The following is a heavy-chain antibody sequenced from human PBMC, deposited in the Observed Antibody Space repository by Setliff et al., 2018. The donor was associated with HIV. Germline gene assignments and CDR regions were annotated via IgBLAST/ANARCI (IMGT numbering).Heavy chain of an antibody. CDR1: GGSISSSNYY. Sequence: PSETLSLTCTVSGGSISSSNYYLTWIRQPAGKGLEWIGRIFASGSTNYNPSLKSRVTMSVDTSKNQFSLRLSSVTAADTAVYYCVGGLRSRSQGHFDYWGQGTLVTVSS. D-gene: IGHD5-12*01. CDR2: IFASGST. CDR3: VGGLRSRSQGHFDY. V-gene: IGHV4-61*02. J-gene: IGHJ4*02.